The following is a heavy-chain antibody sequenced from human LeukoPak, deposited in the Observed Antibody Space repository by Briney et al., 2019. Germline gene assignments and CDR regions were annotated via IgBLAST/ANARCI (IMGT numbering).Heavy chain of an antibody. V-gene: IGHV3-23*01. CDR3: AKDSGLLWFGELSQWFDP. CDR2: ITGSGGST. J-gene: IGHJ5*02. CDR1: GFTFSSYA. D-gene: IGHD3-10*01. Sequence: GGSLRLSCVASGFTFSSYAMSWVRQAPGKGLQWVSAITGSGGSTYYADSVKGRFTISRDNSKNTLYLQMNSLRAEDTAVYYCAKDSGLLWFGELSQWFDPWGQGTLVTVSS.